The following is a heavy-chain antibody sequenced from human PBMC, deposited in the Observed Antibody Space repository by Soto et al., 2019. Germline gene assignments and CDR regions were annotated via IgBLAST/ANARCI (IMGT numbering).Heavy chain of an antibody. V-gene: IGHV4-61*01. Sequence: SETLSLTCTVSGDSVSSGNYYWTWIRQPPGKGLEWIGSIYFTGSTNYNPSLKSRLTISIDTSRNLFSLRLDSVTAADTAVYYCGRVPVDTYMIYWSDPWGQGTLVTVSS. CDR3: GRVPVDTYMIYWSDP. CDR1: GDSVSSGNYY. J-gene: IGHJ5*02. D-gene: IGHD3-16*01. CDR2: IYFTGST.